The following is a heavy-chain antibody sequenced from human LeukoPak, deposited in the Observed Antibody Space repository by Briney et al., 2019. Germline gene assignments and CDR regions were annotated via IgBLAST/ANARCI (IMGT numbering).Heavy chain of an antibody. CDR2: IIPIFGTA. CDR3: ARERWDDYSNYGWGFEFDY. D-gene: IGHD4-11*01. Sequence: SVKVSCKASGGTFSSYAISWVRQAPGQGLEWMGGIIPIFGTANYAQKFQGRVTITADESTSTAYMELSSLRSDDTAVYYCARERWDDYSNYGWGFEFDYWGQGTLVTVSS. CDR1: GGTFSSYA. J-gene: IGHJ4*02. V-gene: IGHV1-69*13.